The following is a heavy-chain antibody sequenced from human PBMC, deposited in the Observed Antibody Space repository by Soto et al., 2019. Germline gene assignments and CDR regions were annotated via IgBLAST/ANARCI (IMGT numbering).Heavy chain of an antibody. Sequence: PGESLKISCKGSGYSFTSYWIGWVRQMPEKGLEWMGIIYPSDSDTRYSPSFQGQVTISADKSINTAYLQWSSLRASDTAVYYCARASVVGVFSRWGQGSLVTVSS. D-gene: IGHD2-15*01. V-gene: IGHV5-51*01. CDR3: ARASVVGVFSR. CDR2: IYPSDSDT. J-gene: IGHJ4*02. CDR1: GYSFTSYW.